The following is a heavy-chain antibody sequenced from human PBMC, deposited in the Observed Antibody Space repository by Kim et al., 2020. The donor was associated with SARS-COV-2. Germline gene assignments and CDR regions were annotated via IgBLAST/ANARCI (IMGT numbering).Heavy chain of an antibody. J-gene: IGHJ4*02. V-gene: IGHV1-69*13. CDR3: ARIDVYGSSGYYFDY. CDR1: GGTFSSYA. CDR2: IIPICGTA. Sequence: SVKVSCKASGGTFSSYALSWVRQAPGQGLEWMGGIIPICGTANYAQKFQGRVTITADDSTSTAYMELSSLRSEDTAVYYCARIDVYGSSGYYFDYWGQGTVVTVPS. D-gene: IGHD3-22*01.